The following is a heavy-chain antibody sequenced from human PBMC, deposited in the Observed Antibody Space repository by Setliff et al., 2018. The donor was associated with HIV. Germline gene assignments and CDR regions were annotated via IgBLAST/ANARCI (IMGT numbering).Heavy chain of an antibody. CDR2: IKQDGSER. J-gene: IGHJ3*02. Sequence: PGESLKISCAASGFTFSSYWMSWVRQAPGKGLEWVANIKQDGSERYYLDSVKGRFSISRDNAKNSVYLQMNSLRAEDTAVYYCARGPGCGGDCRAFAMDSFDMWGQGTKVTVSS. CDR3: ARGPGCGGDCRAFAMDSFDM. D-gene: IGHD2-21*02. V-gene: IGHV3-7*03. CDR1: GFTFSSYW.